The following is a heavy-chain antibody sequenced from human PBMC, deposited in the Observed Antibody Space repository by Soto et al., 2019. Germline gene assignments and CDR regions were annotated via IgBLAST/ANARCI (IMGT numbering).Heavy chain of an antibody. Sequence: GGSLRLSCAASGFTFSSYAMSWVRQAPGKGLEWVSAISFSGGSTYYTDSVKGRFTISRDNSKNTLYLQMNSLRAEDTAVYYCTKDQPYCSSTSCLPDVYYYYMDVWGKGTTVTVSS. V-gene: IGHV3-23*01. CDR2: ISFSGGST. D-gene: IGHD2-2*01. CDR3: TKDQPYCSSTSCLPDVYYYYMDV. CDR1: GFTFSSYA. J-gene: IGHJ6*03.